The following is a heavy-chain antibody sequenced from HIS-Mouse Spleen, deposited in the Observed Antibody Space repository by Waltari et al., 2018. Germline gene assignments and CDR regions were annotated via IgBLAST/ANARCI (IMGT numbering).Heavy chain of an antibody. CDR1: GFRCSSSA. D-gene: IGHD2-15*01. CDR3: ARGFRWHDAFDI. J-gene: IGHJ3*02. CDR2: ISYDGSNK. Sequence: QVQLVESGGGVVQPGRSLRLSCAASGFRCSSSATHGVRQAPGKGREWVAVISYDGSNKYYADSVKGRFTISRDNSKNTLYLQMNSLRAEDTAVYYCARGFRWHDAFDIWGQGTMVTVSS. V-gene: IGHV3-30-3*01.